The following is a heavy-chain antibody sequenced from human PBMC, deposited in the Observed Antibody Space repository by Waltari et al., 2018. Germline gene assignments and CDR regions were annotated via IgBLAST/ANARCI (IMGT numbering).Heavy chain of an antibody. V-gene: IGHV4-4*02. CDR3: ARDRGRGLYLDS. CDR2: IHGSGRD. CDR1: GDSVTNSYW. Sequence: QLQLRESGPGLVRPSGTLSLACVVSGDSVTNSYWWSWVRHSPGKGLECIGQIHGSGRDNYNPSFGSRVSVSMDTSNNQFSLKVTSATAADTAIYYCARDRGRGLYLDSWGQGVLVTVSP. J-gene: IGHJ4*02. D-gene: IGHD2-15*01.